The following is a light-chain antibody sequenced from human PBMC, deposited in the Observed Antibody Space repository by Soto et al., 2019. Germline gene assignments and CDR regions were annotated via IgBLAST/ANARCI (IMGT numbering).Light chain of an antibody. J-gene: IGKJ1*01. CDR1: QSVSSNY. CDR3: QQYGSSPWT. V-gene: IGKV3-20*01. CDR2: GAS. Sequence: EIVLTQSPGTLSLSPGERATLSCRASQSVSSNYLAWYQQKPGQAPRPLIYGASSRATGIPDRFSGSGAGTDFTLTISRLESEDFAVYYCQQYGSSPWTFCQGTKV.